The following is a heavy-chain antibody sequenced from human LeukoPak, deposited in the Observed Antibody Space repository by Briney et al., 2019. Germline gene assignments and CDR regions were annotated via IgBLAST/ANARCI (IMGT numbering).Heavy chain of an antibody. D-gene: IGHD6-13*01. V-gene: IGHV4-38-2*02. J-gene: IGHJ6*03. CDR3: AREVIAAAGTGEVELYYYYYMDV. CDR2: IYYSGST. CDR1: GYSITSAYY. Sequence: SETLSLTCTVSGYSITSAYYWGWIRQPPGKGLEWIGSIYYSGSTYYNPSLKSRVTISVDTSKNQFSLKLSSVTAADTAVYYCAREVIAAAGTGEVELYYYYYMDVWGKGTTVTVSS.